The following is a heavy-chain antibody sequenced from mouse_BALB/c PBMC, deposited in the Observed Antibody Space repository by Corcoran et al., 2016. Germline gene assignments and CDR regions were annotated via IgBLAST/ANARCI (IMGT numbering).Heavy chain of an antibody. Sequence: EVQLQQSGPELVKPVTSVKISCKPSCYTFTEYTMHWVKQSHGKSLEWIGGINPNNGGTSYNQKFKGKATLTVDKSSSTAYMELRSLTSEDSAVYYCARGSYYGYGVDYWGQGTLVTVSA. CDR2: INPNNGGT. D-gene: IGHD2-2*01. J-gene: IGHJ3*01. CDR1: CYTFTEYT. V-gene: IGHV1-18*01. CDR3: ARGSYYGYGVDY.